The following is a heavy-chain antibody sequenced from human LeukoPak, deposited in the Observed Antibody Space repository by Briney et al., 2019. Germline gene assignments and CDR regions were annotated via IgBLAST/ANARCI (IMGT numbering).Heavy chain of an antibody. Sequence: SVKVSCKASGGTFSSYAISWVRQAPGQGLEWMGGIIPIFGAANYAQKFQGRVTITRNTSISTAYMELSSLRSEDTAVYYCARGVAVAGNPSYYYYYYMDVWGKGTTVTVSS. CDR3: ARGVAVAGNPSYYYYYYMDV. D-gene: IGHD6-19*01. CDR2: IIPIFGAA. J-gene: IGHJ6*03. V-gene: IGHV1-69*05. CDR1: GGTFSSYA.